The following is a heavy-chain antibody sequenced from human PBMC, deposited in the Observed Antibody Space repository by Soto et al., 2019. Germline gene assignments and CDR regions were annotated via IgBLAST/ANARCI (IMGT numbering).Heavy chain of an antibody. Sequence: GGSLRLSCAASGFTFSSYGMHWVRQAPGKGLEWVAVISYDGSNKYYADSVKGRFTISRDNSKNTLYLQMNSLRAEDTAVYYCAKEPFTIFGVVLYDYWGQGTLVTVSS. CDR2: ISYDGSNK. J-gene: IGHJ4*02. CDR3: AKEPFTIFGVVLYDY. CDR1: GFTFSSYG. D-gene: IGHD3-3*01. V-gene: IGHV3-30*18.